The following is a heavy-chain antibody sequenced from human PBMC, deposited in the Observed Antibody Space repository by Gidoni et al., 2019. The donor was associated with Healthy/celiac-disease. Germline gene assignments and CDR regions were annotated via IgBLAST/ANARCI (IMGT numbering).Heavy chain of an antibody. CDR2: INHSGST. Sequence: QVQLQQWGAGMLKPSETLSLTCAVYGGSFSGYYGSWIRQPPGKGLEWIGEINHSGSTNYNPSLTSRVTISVDTSKTQFSLKLSSVTSADTAVYYCARLSGYLARRFDYWGQGTLVTVSS. V-gene: IGHV4-34*01. CDR1: GGSFSGYY. D-gene: IGHD3-9*01. J-gene: IGHJ4*02. CDR3: ARLSGYLARRFDY.